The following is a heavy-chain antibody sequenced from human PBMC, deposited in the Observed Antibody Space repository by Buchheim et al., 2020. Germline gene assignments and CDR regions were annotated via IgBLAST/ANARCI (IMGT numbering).Heavy chain of an antibody. CDR2: IIPIFGTA. Sequence: QVQLVQSGAEVKKPGSSVKVSCKASGGTFSSYAISWVRQAPGQGLEWMGGIIPIFGTANYAQKFQGRVTFTADESTSTAYMELSSLRSEDTAVYYCARVTYCDESSGYYEVGYYGMDVWGQGT. V-gene: IGHV1-69*12. J-gene: IGHJ6*02. CDR3: ARVTYCDESSGYYEVGYYGMDV. CDR1: GGTFSSYA. D-gene: IGHD3-22*01.